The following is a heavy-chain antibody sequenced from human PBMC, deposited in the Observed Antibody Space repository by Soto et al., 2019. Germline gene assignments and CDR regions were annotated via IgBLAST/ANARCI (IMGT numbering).Heavy chain of an antibody. J-gene: IGHJ6*02. CDR2: IIPMFPTP. V-gene: IGHV1-69*12. CDR1: GGTFGNSA. CDR3: ARDKDRQQLGGNYYYGIDV. Sequence: QVQLVQSGAEVKKPGSSVTVSCKASGGTFGNSAISWVRQAPGQELEWMGGIIPMFPTPDYAQKFQGRVTITADESTSTAYMELTSLRSEDTAVYYCARDKDRQQLGGNYYYGIDVWGQGTTVTVSS. D-gene: IGHD3-3*02.